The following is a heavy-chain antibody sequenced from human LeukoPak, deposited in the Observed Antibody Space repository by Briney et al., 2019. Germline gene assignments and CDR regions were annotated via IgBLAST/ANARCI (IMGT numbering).Heavy chain of an antibody. Sequence: GGSLRLSCAASGFTFSSYSMNWVRQAPGKGLEWVSSISSSSSYIYYADSVKGRFTISRDNAKNSLYLQMNSLRSEDTAVYYCASGYYDSSGYYYFGYWGQGTLVTVSS. D-gene: IGHD3-22*01. CDR1: GFTFSSYS. J-gene: IGHJ4*02. V-gene: IGHV3-21*04. CDR3: ASGYYDSSGYYYFGY. CDR2: ISSSSSYI.